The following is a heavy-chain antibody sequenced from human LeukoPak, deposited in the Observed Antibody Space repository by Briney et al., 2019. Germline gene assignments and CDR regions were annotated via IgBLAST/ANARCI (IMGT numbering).Heavy chain of an antibody. V-gene: IGHV3-64D*06. Sequence: GGSLRLSCSASGFTFSSSAMHWVRQAPGKGLEYVSAIVRNGGSTYYADSVKGRLTISRDNSKNTLYLQMSSLRAEDTAVYYCVKPSGYSGYGYFFDYWGQGTLVTVSS. J-gene: IGHJ4*02. CDR1: GFTFSSSA. CDR2: IVRNGGST. D-gene: IGHD5-12*01. CDR3: VKPSGYSGYGYFFDY.